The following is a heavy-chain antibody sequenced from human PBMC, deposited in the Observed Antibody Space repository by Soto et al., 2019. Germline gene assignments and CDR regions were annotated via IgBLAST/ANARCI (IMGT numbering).Heavy chain of an antibody. CDR2: IYSGGST. CDR3: AREDGYRGGDAFDI. V-gene: IGHV3-66*01. D-gene: IGHD5-12*01. Sequence: VGSLRLSCAASGFTGSSNYRSWVRQAPGKGLEWVSVIYSGGSTYYADPVKGRFTISRDNSKNTLYLQMNSLRAEDTAVYYCAREDGYRGGDAFDIWGQGTMVTVSS. CDR1: GFTGSSNY. J-gene: IGHJ3*02.